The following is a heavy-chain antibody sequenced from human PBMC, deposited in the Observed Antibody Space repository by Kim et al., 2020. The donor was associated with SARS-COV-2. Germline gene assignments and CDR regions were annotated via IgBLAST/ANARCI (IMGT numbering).Heavy chain of an antibody. CDR2: INHSGST. J-gene: IGHJ6*03. CDR3: ARLPLRTIPQGDLKEEDYYMDV. D-gene: IGHD3-16*01. Sequence: SETLSLTCAVYGGSFSGYYWSWIRQPPGKGLEWIGEINHSGSTNYNPSLKSRVTISVDTSKNQFSLKLSSVTAADTAVYYCARLPLRTIPQGDLKEEDYYMDVWGKGTTVTVSS. CDR1: GGSFSGYY. V-gene: IGHV4-34*01.